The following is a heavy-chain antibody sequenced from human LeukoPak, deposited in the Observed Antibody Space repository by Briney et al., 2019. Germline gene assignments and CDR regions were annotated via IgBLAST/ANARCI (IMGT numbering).Heavy chain of an antibody. CDR2: IIPIFGTA. J-gene: IGHJ4*02. CDR1: RGTFSSCA. CDR3: ATEERGYSYGTLALGY. V-gene: IGHV1-69*05. Sequence: SVKVSCKASRGTFSSCAISWVRQAPGQGLEWMGRIIPIFGTANYAQKFQGRVTITTDESTSTAYMELSSLRSEDTAVYYCATEERGYSYGTLALGYWGQGTLVTVSS. D-gene: IGHD5-18*01.